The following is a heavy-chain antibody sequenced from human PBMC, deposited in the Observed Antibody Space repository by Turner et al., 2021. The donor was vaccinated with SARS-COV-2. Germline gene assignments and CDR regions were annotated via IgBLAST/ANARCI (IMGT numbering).Heavy chain of an antibody. J-gene: IGHJ4*02. V-gene: IGHV3-48*01. CDR2: IDSSSSTI. CDR1: GFTFSTYS. CDR3: ASPFDY. Sequence: EVHLVESGGGLVQPGGSLRLSCVASGFTFSTYSMNWVRQAPGKGLEWVAYIDSSSSTIYYADSVKGRFTISRDNAKNSLYLQMTSLRADDTAVYYCASPFDYWGQGTLVTVSS.